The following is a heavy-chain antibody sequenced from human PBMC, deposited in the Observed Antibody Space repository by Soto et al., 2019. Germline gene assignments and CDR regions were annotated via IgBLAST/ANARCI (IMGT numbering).Heavy chain of an antibody. D-gene: IGHD3-9*01. J-gene: IGHJ6*02. V-gene: IGHV1-69*13. CDR3: ARLRYFDWLSDYYGMDV. Sequence: AASVKVSCKASGGTFSSYAISWVRQAPGQGLEWMGGIIPIFGTANYAQKFQGRVTITADESTSTAYMELSSLRSEDTAVYYCARLRYFDWLSDYYGMDVWGQGTTVTVSS. CDR1: GGTFSSYA. CDR2: IIPIFGTA.